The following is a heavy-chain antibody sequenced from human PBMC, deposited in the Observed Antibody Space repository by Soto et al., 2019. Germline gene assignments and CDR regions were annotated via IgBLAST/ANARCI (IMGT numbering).Heavy chain of an antibody. CDR3: AADRAYYDFWSGSMGAFDI. J-gene: IGHJ3*02. Sequence: QMQLVQSGPEVKKPGTSVKVSCKASGFTFTSSAMQWVRQARGQRLEWIGWIVVGSGNTNYAQKFQERVTITRDMSTSTAYIELSSLGTEDTAVYYCAADRAYYDFWSGSMGAFDIWCQETMVTVSS. CDR1: GFTFTSSA. CDR2: IVVGSGNT. D-gene: IGHD3-3*01. V-gene: IGHV1-58*02.